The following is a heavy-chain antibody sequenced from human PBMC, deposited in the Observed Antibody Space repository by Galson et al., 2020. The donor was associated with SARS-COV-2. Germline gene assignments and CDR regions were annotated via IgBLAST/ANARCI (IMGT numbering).Heavy chain of an antibody. V-gene: IGHV4-59*01. Sequence: QWYQAEMETSATLSLTCSVSDGPMSSYYWSWLRPPPGKGLEWIGYISYSGSANYTPSLRSRVTISVDLSKNQFSLKVTSVTAADTAVYYCARDPAPLYGDNYYYGMDVWGRGTTVTVSS. CDR2: ISYSGSA. CDR3: ARDPAPLYGDNYYYGMDV. J-gene: IGHJ6*02. D-gene: IGHD4-17*01. CDR1: DGPMSSYY.